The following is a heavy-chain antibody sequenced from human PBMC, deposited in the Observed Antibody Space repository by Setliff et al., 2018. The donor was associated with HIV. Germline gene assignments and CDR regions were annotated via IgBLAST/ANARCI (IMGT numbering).Heavy chain of an antibody. V-gene: IGHV3-30*07. CDR1: GFTFSSYA. J-gene: IGHJ5*02. Sequence: GGSLRLSCAASGFTFSSYAMHWVRQAPGKGLEWVAVISYDGSNKYYADSVKGRFTISRDNSKSTLYLQMNSLRAEDTAVYYCARDLGYYDSFDPWGQGTLVTVSS. CDR3: ARDLGYYDSFDP. CDR2: ISYDGSNK. D-gene: IGHD3-22*01.